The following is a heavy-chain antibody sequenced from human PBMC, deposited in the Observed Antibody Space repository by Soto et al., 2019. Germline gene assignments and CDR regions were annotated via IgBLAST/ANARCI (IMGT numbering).Heavy chain of an antibody. CDR3: ARRHLAVAVSPWFDP. D-gene: IGHD6-19*01. J-gene: IGHJ5*02. Sequence: QVTLKESGPVLVKPTETLTLRCTVSGLSITDSEMGVSWIRQPPGQPLEWLAHIDSSGEKSYRTFLKSRLASPKDTSKSQIVLTMTNMDPADTPTYYCARRHLAVAVSPWFDPWGQGIPVTVSS. CDR1: GLSITDSEMG. CDR2: IDSSGEK. V-gene: IGHV2-26*01.